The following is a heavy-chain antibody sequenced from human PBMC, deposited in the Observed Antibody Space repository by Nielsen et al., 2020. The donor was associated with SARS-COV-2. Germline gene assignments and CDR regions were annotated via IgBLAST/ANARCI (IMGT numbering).Heavy chain of an antibody. CDR3: AGGYSSGWSTPRDAFDI. CDR2: ISGSGGST. J-gene: IGHJ3*02. CDR1: GFTFSSYA. D-gene: IGHD6-19*01. Sequence: GGSLRLSYAASGFTFSSYAMSWVRQAPGKGLEWVSAISGSGGSTYYADSVKGRFTISRDNSKNTLYLQMNSLRAEDTAVYYCAGGYSSGWSTPRDAFDIWGQGTMVTVSS. V-gene: IGHV3-23*01.